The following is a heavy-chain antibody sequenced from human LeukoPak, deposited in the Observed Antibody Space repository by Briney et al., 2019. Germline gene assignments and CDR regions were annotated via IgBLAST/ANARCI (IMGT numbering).Heavy chain of an antibody. Sequence: GGSLRLSCAASGFTASSNYMSWVRQAPGKGLEWVSVIYSGGSTHYADSVKGRFTISRDNSKNTLYLQMNSLRAEDTAVYYCARNYQLLYGDAFDIWGQGTMVTVSS. CDR2: IYSGGST. CDR3: ARNYQLLYGDAFDI. J-gene: IGHJ3*02. D-gene: IGHD2-2*02. V-gene: IGHV3-53*01. CDR1: GFTASSNY.